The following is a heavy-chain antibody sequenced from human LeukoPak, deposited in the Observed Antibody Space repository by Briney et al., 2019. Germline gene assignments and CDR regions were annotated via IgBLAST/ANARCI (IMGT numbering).Heavy chain of an antibody. V-gene: IGHV3-20*04. Sequence: GGSLRLSCAASGFTFYDYGMSWVRQAPGKGLEYVSAINWNGGSTGYGDSVKGRFTISRDNAKKSLYLQMNSLRVEDTALYYCARIAMVRGIIYYFDNWGQGTLVTVSS. CDR3: ARIAMVRGIIYYFDN. D-gene: IGHD3-10*01. CDR2: INWNGGST. CDR1: GFTFYDYG. J-gene: IGHJ4*02.